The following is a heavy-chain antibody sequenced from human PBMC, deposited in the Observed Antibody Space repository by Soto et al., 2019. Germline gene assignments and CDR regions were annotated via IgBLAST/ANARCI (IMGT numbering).Heavy chain of an antibody. CDR3: ASGGPYSSSSGKLNY. D-gene: IGHD6-6*01. Sequence: SETPSLTSAFSDGSIKVNDFWVWVRQPPGKGLEWIGSIYYSGSTYYNPSLKSRVTISVDTSKNQFSLKLSSVTAADTAVYYCASGGPYSSSSGKLNYLGQGTLVTVSS. CDR2: IYYSGST. CDR1: DGSIKVNDF. V-gene: IGHV4-39*01. J-gene: IGHJ4*02.